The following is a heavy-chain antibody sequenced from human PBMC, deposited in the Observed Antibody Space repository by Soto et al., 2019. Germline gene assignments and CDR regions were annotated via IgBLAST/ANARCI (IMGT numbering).Heavy chain of an antibody. CDR2: IYYSGST. V-gene: IGHV4-59*12. CDR1: GGSISSYY. J-gene: IGHJ4*02. Sequence: SETLSLTCTVSGGSISSYYWSWIRQPPGKGLEWIGYIYYSGSTNYNPSLKSRVTISVDTSKNQFSLKLISVTGADSAIYYCAREGGYVDYWGQGTLVTVS. D-gene: IGHD1-1*01. CDR3: AREGGYVDY.